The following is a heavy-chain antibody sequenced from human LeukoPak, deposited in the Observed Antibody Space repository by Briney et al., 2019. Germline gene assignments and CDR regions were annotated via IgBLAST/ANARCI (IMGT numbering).Heavy chain of an antibody. D-gene: IGHD3-16*02. CDR1: GFTFSTYA. CDR2: VSNDGSNK. V-gene: IGHV3-30-3*01. Sequence: AGGCLRLSCAASGFTFSTYAMHWVRQAPGRGLGWVALVSNDGSNKYYAESVEGRFTISRDNSKNTLYLQMNSLIIEDTTVYYCAREYRPVGGYYGMDVWGQGTTVTVSS. CDR3: AREYRPVGGYYGMDV. J-gene: IGHJ6*02.